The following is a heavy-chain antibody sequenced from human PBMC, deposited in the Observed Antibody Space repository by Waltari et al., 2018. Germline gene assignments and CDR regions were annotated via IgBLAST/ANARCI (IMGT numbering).Heavy chain of an antibody. J-gene: IGHJ5*02. CDR3: ARGVGSSGYDWFDP. CDR1: GFTFSSYS. Sequence: EVQLVESGGGLVKPGGSLRLSCAASGFTFSSYSMNWVRQAPGKGLEWVSSISSSRSYIYYADSVKGRFTISRDNAKNSLYLQMNSLRAEDTAVYYCARGVGSSGYDWFDPWGQGTLVTVSS. CDR2: ISSSRSYI. V-gene: IGHV3-21*01. D-gene: IGHD3-10*01.